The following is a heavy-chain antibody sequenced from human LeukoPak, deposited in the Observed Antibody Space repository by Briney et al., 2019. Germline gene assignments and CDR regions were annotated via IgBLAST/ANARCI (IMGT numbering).Heavy chain of an antibody. D-gene: IGHD3-22*01. Sequence: GGSLRPSCAASGFTFSSYSVNWVRQAPGKGLEWVSSISSSSSSIYYADSVKGRFTVSRDNAKKSLYLQMNSLRAEDTAVYYCARWDSSGYWDYWGQGTLVTVSS. V-gene: IGHV3-21*01. CDR3: ARWDSSGYWDY. J-gene: IGHJ4*02. CDR2: ISSSSSSI. CDR1: GFTFSSYS.